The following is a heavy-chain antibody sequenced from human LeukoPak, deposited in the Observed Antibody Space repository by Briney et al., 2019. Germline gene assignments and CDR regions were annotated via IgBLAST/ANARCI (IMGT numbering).Heavy chain of an antibody. J-gene: IGHJ6*02. CDR1: GYTFTSYA. Sequence: ASVKASCKASGYTFTSYAMNWVRQSPGQGLEWMGWINTNTGNPTYAQGFTGRFVFSLDTSVSTAYLQICSLKAEDTAMYYCARGAIVVVPAAMGPYYYYGMDVWGQGTTVTVSS. D-gene: IGHD2-2*01. V-gene: IGHV7-4-1*01. CDR3: ARGAIVVVPAAMGPYYYYGMDV. CDR2: INTNTGNP.